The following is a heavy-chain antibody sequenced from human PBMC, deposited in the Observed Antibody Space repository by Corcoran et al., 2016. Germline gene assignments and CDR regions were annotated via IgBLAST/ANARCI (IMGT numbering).Heavy chain of an antibody. CDR3: TIDRVVPPARWWDNWFDP. J-gene: IGHJ5*02. V-gene: IGHV3-15*07. CDR1: GFTFSNAW. Sequence: EVQLVESGGGLVKPGGSLRLSCAASGFTFSNAWMNWVRQAPGQGLEWVGRIKSKTDGGTTDYAAPWKGRFTISRDDSKKTLYLQMNSLKTEDTAVYYCTIDRVVPPARWWDNWFDPWGQGTLVTVSS. CDR2: IKSKTDGGTT. D-gene: IGHD2-2*01.